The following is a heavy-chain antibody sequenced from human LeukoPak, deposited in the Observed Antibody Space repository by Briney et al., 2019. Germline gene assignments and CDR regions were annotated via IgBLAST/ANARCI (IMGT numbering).Heavy chain of an antibody. V-gene: IGHV4-39*07. CDR3: ARDHSGASYTYYYYYMDV. CDR2: LYYSGKT. CDR1: DDSISSSTYY. J-gene: IGHJ6*03. D-gene: IGHD1-26*01. Sequence: SETLSLTCIISDDSISSSTYYWGWIRQPPGKGLEWIGTLYYSGKTYYNPSLKSRVTISIDTSKNQFSLKLTSATAADTAVYYCARDHSGASYTYYYYYMDVWGKGTTVTVSS.